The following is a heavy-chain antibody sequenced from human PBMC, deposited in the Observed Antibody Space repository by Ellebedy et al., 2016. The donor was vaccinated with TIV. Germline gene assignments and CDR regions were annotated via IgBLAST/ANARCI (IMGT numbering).Heavy chain of an antibody. Sequence: GGSLRLSCAASGFSVSSNYMSWVRQAPGKGLQWVAGISGSGGSMYYAESVKGRFTISRDTSKNTVNLQMNSLRVEDTAIYYCAKDLFYDSFGPFDYWGQGTLVTVSS. D-gene: IGHD3-22*01. J-gene: IGHJ4*02. CDR1: GFSVSSNY. CDR2: ISGSGGSM. CDR3: AKDLFYDSFGPFDY. V-gene: IGHV3-23*01.